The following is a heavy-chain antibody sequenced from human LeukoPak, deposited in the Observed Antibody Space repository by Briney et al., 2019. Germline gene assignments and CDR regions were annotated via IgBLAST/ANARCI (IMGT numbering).Heavy chain of an antibody. CDR1: GFTFSSHA. J-gene: IGHJ4*02. V-gene: IGHV3-23*01. Sequence: GGSLRLSCAASGFTFSSHAMSWVRQAPGKGLEWVSAISGSGGSTYYADSVKGRFTISRDNSKNTLYLQMNSLRAEDTAVYYCAKVYEWELTLFDYWGQGTLVTVSS. CDR3: AKVYEWELTLFDY. D-gene: IGHD1-26*01. CDR2: ISGSGGST.